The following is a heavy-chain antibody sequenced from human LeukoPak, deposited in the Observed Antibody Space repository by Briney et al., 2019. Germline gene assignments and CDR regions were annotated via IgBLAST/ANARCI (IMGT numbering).Heavy chain of an antibody. CDR1: GGSISSSDYY. CDR3: ARERKESTRGGMDV. J-gene: IGHJ6*02. CDR2: IYYGGST. V-gene: IGHV4-39*07. Sequence: SETLSLTCTVSGGSISSSDYYWGWIRQPPGKGLEWIGSIYYGGSTYYNPSLKSRVTISVDTSKNQFSLKLSSVTAADTAVYFCARERKESTRGGMDVWGQGTTVTVSS.